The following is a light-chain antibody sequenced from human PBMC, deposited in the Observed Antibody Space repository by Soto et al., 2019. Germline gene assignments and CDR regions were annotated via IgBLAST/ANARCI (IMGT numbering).Light chain of an antibody. V-gene: IGLV2-14*03. CDR3: SAYSTSGTLWM. CDR1: TSDVGGYKF. J-gene: IGLJ3*02. CDR2: EVR. Sequence: QSALTQPASVSGSPGQSITISCTGSTSDVGGYKFVSWYQQHPGKAPTLILYEVRHRPSGVSNRFSGSKTGNTASLTISRLRAEDEADYFCSAYSTSGTLWMFGGGTQLTVL.